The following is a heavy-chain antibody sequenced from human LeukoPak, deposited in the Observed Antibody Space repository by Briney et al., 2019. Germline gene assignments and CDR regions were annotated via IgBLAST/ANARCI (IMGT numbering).Heavy chain of an antibody. CDR3: AKNGGPGTPFYDY. CDR1: GFTFDNNV. D-gene: IGHD2/OR15-2a*01. CDR2: ISGSGDNT. J-gene: IGHJ4*02. Sequence: EGSLRLSCAASGFTFDNNVMSWVRQAPGKGLEWVSLISGSGDNTYYADSVRGRFTISRDNSKNTLYMQTNSLRAEDTAVYYCAKNGGPGTPFYDYWGQGALVAVSS. V-gene: IGHV3-23*01.